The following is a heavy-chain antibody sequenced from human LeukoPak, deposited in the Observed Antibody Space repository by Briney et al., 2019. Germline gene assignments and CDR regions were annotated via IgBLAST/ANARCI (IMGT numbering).Heavy chain of an antibody. CDR1: GFTFSSYG. V-gene: IGHV3-30*18. Sequence: GGSLRLSCAASGFTFSSYGMHWVRQAPGKGLEWVAVISYDGSNKYYADSVKGRFTISRDNSKNTRYLQMNSLRAEDTAVYYCAKDSILWFGEPTPEYDYWGQGTLVTVSS. D-gene: IGHD3-10*01. CDR2: ISYDGSNK. J-gene: IGHJ4*02. CDR3: AKDSILWFGEPTPEYDY.